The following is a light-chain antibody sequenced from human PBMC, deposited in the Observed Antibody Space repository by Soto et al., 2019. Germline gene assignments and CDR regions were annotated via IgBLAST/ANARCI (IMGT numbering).Light chain of an antibody. V-gene: IGLV2-14*01. CDR1: TSDIAGYNY. Sequence: QSLLAQPASLSGSPGQSITISCTGTTSDIAGYNYVSWYQQHPGKAPKLLIYEVTSRASGVSHRFSGSKSGNTASLTISGLQAEDEAEYYCNSYTSASFYVFGTGTKVTV. CDR2: EVT. J-gene: IGLJ1*01. CDR3: NSYTSASFYV.